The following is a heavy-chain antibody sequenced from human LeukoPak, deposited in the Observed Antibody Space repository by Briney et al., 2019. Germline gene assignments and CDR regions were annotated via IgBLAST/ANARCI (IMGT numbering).Heavy chain of an antibody. D-gene: IGHD1-1*01. CDR1: GYTFTTYY. Sequence: ASVKVSCKVSGYTFTTYYMHWERQAPGQGLEWMGWINPISGGTDYAQKFQGRVTMTRDTSITTVYMDLSRLTSDDTAVYYCARDRSTTGTSLTDYWGQGTVVTVSS. J-gene: IGHJ4*02. CDR2: INPISGGT. CDR3: ARDRSTTGTSLTDY. V-gene: IGHV1-2*02.